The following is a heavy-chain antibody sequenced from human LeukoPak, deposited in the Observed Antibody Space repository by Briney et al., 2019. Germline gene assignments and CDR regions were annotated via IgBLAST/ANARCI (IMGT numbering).Heavy chain of an antibody. CDR3: ARPHRAGWFDP. J-gene: IGHJ5*02. CDR2: IYYSGNT. Sequence: PSETLSLTCGVYGGTFSGYYWGWIRQPPGKGLEWIGTIYYSGNTYYNPSLKSRVTISVDTSKNQFSLKLSSVTAADTAVYYCARPHRAGWFDPWGQGALVTVSS. D-gene: IGHD6-13*01. CDR1: GGTFSGYY. V-gene: IGHV4-34*01.